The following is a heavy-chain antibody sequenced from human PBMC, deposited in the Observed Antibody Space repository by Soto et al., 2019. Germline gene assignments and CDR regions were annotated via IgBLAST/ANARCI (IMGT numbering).Heavy chain of an antibody. CDR1: GDSIRSSSY. CDR3: RRSSRYSTDA. Sequence: SETLSLTCTVSGDSIRSSSYWGWIRQPPGKGLEWIGSIYSTGNTYYNPSLNSQVTTSVDTSKNQFSLNVISVTAADTAVYYCRRSSRYSTDAWGQGTTVTVSS. D-gene: IGHD6-13*01. J-gene: IGHJ6*02. CDR2: IYSTGNT. V-gene: IGHV4-39*01.